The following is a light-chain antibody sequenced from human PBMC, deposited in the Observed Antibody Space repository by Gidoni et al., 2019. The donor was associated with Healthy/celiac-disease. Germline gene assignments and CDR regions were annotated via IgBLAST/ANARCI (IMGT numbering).Light chain of an antibody. V-gene: IGKV3-20*01. J-gene: IGKJ2*01. Sequence: EVVLTQSPGTLSLSPGERATLSCRASQSVSSRCLDWYQQKPGHAPRRLRATGIPARFSGSVSGTDFPLTIPGLEPEDFAVYYCQQCGSSPYTFGQGTNLEI. CDR1: QSVSSRC. CDR3: QQCGSSPYT.